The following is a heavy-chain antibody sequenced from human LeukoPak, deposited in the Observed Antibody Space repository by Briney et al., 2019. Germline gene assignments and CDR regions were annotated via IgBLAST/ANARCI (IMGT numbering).Heavy chain of an antibody. J-gene: IGHJ5*02. CDR3: ASGRFGDRAIDP. CDR2: IYYSGST. D-gene: IGHD3-10*01. Sequence: SQTLSLTCTVSGGSISSGGYYWSWIRQHPGKGPEWIGYIYYSGSTYYNPSLKSRVTISVDTSKNQFSLKLSSVTAADTAVYYCASGRFGDRAIDPWGQGTLVTVSS. CDR1: GGSISSGGYY. V-gene: IGHV4-31*03.